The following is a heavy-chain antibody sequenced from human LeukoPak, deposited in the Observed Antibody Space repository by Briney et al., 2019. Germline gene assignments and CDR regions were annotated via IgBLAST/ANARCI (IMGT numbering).Heavy chain of an antibody. CDR1: GFTFSSYE. D-gene: IGHD3-10*01. J-gene: IGHJ4*02. CDR3: ARVRGYGSESFDY. V-gene: IGHV3-48*03. Sequence: PGGSLRLSCAASGFTFSSYEMNWVRQAPGQGLEWVSYISSSGSIIHYADAVKGRFTTSRDNAKNSLHLQMNSLRAEDTAIYYCARVRGYGSESFDYWGQGTLVTVSS. CDR2: ISSSGSII.